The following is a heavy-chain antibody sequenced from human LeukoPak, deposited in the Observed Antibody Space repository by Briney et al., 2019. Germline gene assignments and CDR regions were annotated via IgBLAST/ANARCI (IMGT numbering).Heavy chain of an antibody. D-gene: IGHD6-13*01. V-gene: IGHV3-30-3*01. CDR3: ARGVLLRSSSWGLFA. CDR1: GFTFSSYA. J-gene: IGHJ4*02. CDR2: ISYDGSNK. Sequence: GGSLRLSCAASGFTFSSYAMHWVRQAPGKGLEWVAVISYDGSNKYYADSVKGRFTISRDNSKNTLYLQMNSLRAEDTAVYYCARGVLLRSSSWGLFAWGQGTLVTVSS.